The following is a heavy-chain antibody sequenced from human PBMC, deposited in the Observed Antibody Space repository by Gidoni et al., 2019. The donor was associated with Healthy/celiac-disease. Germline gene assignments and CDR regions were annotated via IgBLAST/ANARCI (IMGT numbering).Heavy chain of an antibody. V-gene: IGHV4-31*03. Sequence: QVQLQESGPGLVKPSQTLSLPCTVYGGSISSGGYYWSWIRQHPGKGLEWIGYIYYSGSTYYNPSIKIRVTISVDTSKNQFSLKLSSVTAADTAVYYCARAYYDSSGYSDAFDIWGQGTMVTVSS. J-gene: IGHJ3*02. CDR3: ARAYYDSSGYSDAFDI. D-gene: IGHD3-22*01. CDR2: IYYSGST. CDR1: GGSISSGGYY.